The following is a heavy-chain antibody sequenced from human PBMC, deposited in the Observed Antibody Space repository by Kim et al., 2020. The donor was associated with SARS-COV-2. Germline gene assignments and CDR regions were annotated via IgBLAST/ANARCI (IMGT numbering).Heavy chain of an antibody. V-gene: IGHV3-9*01. CDR2: INWNSGSI. CDR3: AKDLTAAAGTPTYYYGMDV. J-gene: IGHJ6*02. Sequence: GGSLRLSCAASGFTFDGYAMHWVRQVPGKGLEWVSCINWNSGSIGYADSVKGRFTISRDNAKNSLYLQMNSLRPEDTALYYCAKDLTAAAGTPTYYYGMDVWGQGTTVIVSS. CDR1: GFTFDGYA. D-gene: IGHD6-13*01.